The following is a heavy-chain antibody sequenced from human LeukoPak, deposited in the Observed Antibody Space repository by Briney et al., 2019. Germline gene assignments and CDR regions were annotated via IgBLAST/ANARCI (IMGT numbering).Heavy chain of an antibody. V-gene: IGHV4-39*01. J-gene: IGHJ5*02. CDR1: GGSISSSSYY. D-gene: IGHD2-15*01. CDR2: IYYSGST. CDR3: ARRVVVAATQNWFDP. Sequence: SETLSLTCTVSGGSISSSSYYWGWIRQPPGKGLAWIGSIYYSGSTYYNPSLKSRVTISVDTSKNQFSLKLSSVTAADTAVYYCARRVVVAATQNWFDPWGQGTLVTVSS.